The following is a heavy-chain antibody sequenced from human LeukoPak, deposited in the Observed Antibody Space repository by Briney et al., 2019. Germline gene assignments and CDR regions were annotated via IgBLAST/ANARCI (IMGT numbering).Heavy chain of an antibody. Sequence: GGSLRLSCAASGFTFSSYEMNWVRQAPGKGLEWVSYISSSGTTIYYADSVKGRFTISRDNSRNSLYLQMNSLRTEDTALYYCAKDLTQLYLAFDYWGQGTLVTVSS. CDR1: GFTFSSYE. J-gene: IGHJ4*02. CDR2: ISSSGTTI. D-gene: IGHD5-24*01. V-gene: IGHV3-48*03. CDR3: AKDLTQLYLAFDY.